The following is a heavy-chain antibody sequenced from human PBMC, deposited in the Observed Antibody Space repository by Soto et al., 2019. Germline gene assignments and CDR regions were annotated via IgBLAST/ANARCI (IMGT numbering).Heavy chain of an antibody. CDR2: ISSSTNSI. CDR3: ARDRLVVGATGGFDY. Sequence: EVQLVESGGGLVQPGGSLRLSCVASGFTFNTYSMNWVRQAPGKGLEWVSFISSSTNSIYYADSVKGRFTISRDNAKNSLYLQMNSLRDEDTAVYYCARDRLVVGATGGFDYWGQGSLVTVSS. D-gene: IGHD1-26*01. CDR1: GFTFNTYS. J-gene: IGHJ4*02. V-gene: IGHV3-48*02.